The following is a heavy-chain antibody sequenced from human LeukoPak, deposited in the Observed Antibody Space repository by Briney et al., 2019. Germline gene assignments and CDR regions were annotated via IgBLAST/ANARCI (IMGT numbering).Heavy chain of an antibody. J-gene: IGHJ4*02. D-gene: IGHD3-22*01. V-gene: IGHV3-23*01. CDR2: ISGSGGST. CDR3: AKDRASYYYDSSGPV. Sequence: GGSLRRSCAASGFTFSSYAMSWVRQAPGKGLEWVSAISGSGGSTYYADSVRGRFTISRDNSKNTLYLQMNSLRAEDTAVYYCAKDRASYYYDSSGPVWGQGTLVTVSS. CDR1: GFTFSSYA.